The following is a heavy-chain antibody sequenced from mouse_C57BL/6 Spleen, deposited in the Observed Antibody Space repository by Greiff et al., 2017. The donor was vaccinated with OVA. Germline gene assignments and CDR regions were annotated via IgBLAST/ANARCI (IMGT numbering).Heavy chain of an antibody. CDR2: IDPSDSYT. D-gene: IGHD2-1*01. V-gene: IGHV1-69*01. CDR3: ACYYGNYIDY. J-gene: IGHJ2*01. Sequence: QVQLQQPGAELVMPGASVKLSCKASGYTFTSYWMHWVKLRPGQGLEWIGEIDPSDSYTKYNQKFKGKSTFTVDKSSSTAYMQLSSLTSEDSAVYYCACYYGNYIDYWGQGTTLTVSS. CDR1: GYTFTSYW.